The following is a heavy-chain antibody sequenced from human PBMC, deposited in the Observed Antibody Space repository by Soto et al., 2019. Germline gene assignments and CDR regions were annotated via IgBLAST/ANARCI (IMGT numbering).Heavy chain of an antibody. CDR3: ARDPGYCSGGSCYGGVWFDP. J-gene: IGHJ5*02. D-gene: IGHD2-15*01. CDR2: IYYSGST. Sequence: SETLSLTCTVSGGSISSGDYYWSWIRQPPGKGLEWIGYIYYSGSTYYNPSLKSRVTISVDTSKNQFSLKLSSVTAADTAVYYCARDPGYCSGGSCYGGVWFDPWGQGTLVTVSS. CDR1: GGSISSGDYY. V-gene: IGHV4-30-4*01.